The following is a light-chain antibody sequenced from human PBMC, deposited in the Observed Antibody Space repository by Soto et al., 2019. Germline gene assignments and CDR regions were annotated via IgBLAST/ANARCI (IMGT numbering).Light chain of an antibody. CDR3: QQSYSTVT. CDR1: QSISRY. J-gene: IGKJ1*01. V-gene: IGKV1-39*01. CDR2: AAS. Sequence: DIQMTQSPSSLSASVGDRVTITCRASQSISRYLKWYQQKPGKAPKLLIYAASSLQSGVPSRFSGSGSGTDFTLTISSLQPEDFATYYCQQSYSTVTFGQGTKVEIK.